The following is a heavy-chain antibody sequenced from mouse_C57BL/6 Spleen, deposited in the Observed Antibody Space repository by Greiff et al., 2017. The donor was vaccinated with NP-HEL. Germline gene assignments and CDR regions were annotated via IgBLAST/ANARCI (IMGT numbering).Heavy chain of an antibody. CDR3: ARSGPNSSYFDY. Sequence: VKLVESGAELVKPGASVKISCKASGYAFSSYWMNWVKQRPGKGLEWIGQIYPGDGDTNYNGKFKGKATLTADKSSSTAYMQLSSLTSEDSAVYFCARSGPNSSYFDYWGQGTTLTVSS. D-gene: IGHD1-1*01. CDR2: IYPGDGDT. V-gene: IGHV1-80*01. CDR1: GYAFSSYW. J-gene: IGHJ2*01.